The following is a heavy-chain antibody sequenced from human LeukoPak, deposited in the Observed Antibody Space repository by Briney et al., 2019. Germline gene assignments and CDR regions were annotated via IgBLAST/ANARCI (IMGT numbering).Heavy chain of an antibody. CDR1: GFIFSTYG. Sequence: PGGSLRLSCAASGFIFSTYGMNWVRQAPGKGLEWVSSIGGSGRSIYYASSVKGRFTISRDNAKDSLYLQMNSLRAEDTAVYYCAREDYGGNAEAFDIWGQGTMVTVSS. CDR2: IGGSGRSI. CDR3: AREDYGGNAEAFDI. D-gene: IGHD4-23*01. J-gene: IGHJ3*02. V-gene: IGHV3-21*01.